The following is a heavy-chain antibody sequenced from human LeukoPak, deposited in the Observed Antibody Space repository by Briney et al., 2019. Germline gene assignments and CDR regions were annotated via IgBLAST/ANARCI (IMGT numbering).Heavy chain of an antibody. Sequence: SETLSLTCDISGHSTTRGYYWAWFRQSPGKGLEWIATFFQSQKSFYNASLESRVIMSLDTSKSQFSLNLTSVTAADTAVYYCARVLPVPYLLDSWGQGTHVTVSS. CDR1: GHSTTRGYY. CDR3: ARVLPVPYLLDS. D-gene: IGHD3-10*02. J-gene: IGHJ4*02. CDR2: FFQSQKS. V-gene: IGHV4-38-2*01.